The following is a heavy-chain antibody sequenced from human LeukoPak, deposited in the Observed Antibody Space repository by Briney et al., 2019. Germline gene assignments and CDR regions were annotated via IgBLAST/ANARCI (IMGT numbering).Heavy chain of an antibody. CDR3: ARYCSGGSCYSAFDI. D-gene: IGHD2-15*01. CDR2: INPNSGGT. V-gene: IGHV1-2*02. J-gene: IGHJ3*02. Sequence: ASVKVSCKASGYTFTGYYMHWVRQAPGQGLEWMGWINPNSGGTNYAQKFQGRVTMTRDTSISTAYMELSRLRSDDTAVYYCARYCSGGSCYSAFDIWGQGTMVTVSS. CDR1: GYTFTGYY.